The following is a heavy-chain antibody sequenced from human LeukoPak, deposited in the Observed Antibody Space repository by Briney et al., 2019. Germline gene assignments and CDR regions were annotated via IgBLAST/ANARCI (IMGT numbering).Heavy chain of an antibody. J-gene: IGHJ3*02. CDR2: ISWNSGSM. Sequence: GGSLRLSCAASGFTFDDYAMHWVRQAPGKGLEWVSGISWNSGSMGYADSVKGRFTISRDNAKNSLYLQINSLRAEYTALYYCAKDYSYGSGTSDAFDIWGQGTMVTVSS. D-gene: IGHD3-10*01. CDR1: GFTFDDYA. V-gene: IGHV3-9*01. CDR3: AKDYSYGSGTSDAFDI.